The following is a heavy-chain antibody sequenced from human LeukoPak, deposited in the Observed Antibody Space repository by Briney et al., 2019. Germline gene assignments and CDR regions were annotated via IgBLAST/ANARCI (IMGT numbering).Heavy chain of an antibody. J-gene: IGHJ4*02. D-gene: IGHD6-19*01. CDR2: IYYSGST. CDR1: GGSISSSSYY. CDR3: ATNEGYSSGWYGVGVGY. Sequence: SETLSLTCTVSGGSISSSSYYWGWIRQPPGKGLEWIGSIYYSGSTYYIPSLKSRVTISVDTSKNQFSLKLSSVTAADTAVYYCATNEGYSSGWYGVGVGYWGQGTLVTVSS. V-gene: IGHV4-39*01.